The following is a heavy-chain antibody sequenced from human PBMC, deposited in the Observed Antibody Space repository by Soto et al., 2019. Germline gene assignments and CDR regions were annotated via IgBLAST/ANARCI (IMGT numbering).Heavy chain of an antibody. J-gene: IGHJ4*02. CDR3: AIVPTFGGVIVIRYFDY. V-gene: IGHV3-23*01. D-gene: IGHD3-16*02. Sequence: GGSLRLSCAASGFTFSSYAMSWVRQAPGKGLEWVSAISGSGGSTYYADSVKGRFTISRDNSKNTLYLQMNSLRAEDTAVYYCAIVPTFGGVIVIRYFDYWGQGTLVTSPQ. CDR2: ISGSGGST. CDR1: GFTFSSYA.